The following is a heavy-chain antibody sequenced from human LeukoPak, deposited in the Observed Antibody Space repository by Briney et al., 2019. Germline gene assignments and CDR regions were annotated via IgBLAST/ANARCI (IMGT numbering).Heavy chain of an antibody. CDR1: GFNVRNNY. CDR2: ISGSGGST. CDR3: AKWRGTMVRGVIIPDFDY. J-gene: IGHJ4*02. V-gene: IGHV3-23*01. D-gene: IGHD3-10*01. Sequence: ETGGSLRLSCAASGFNVRNNYMSWVRQAPGKGLEWVSAISGSGGSTYYADSVKGRFTISRDNSKNTLYLQMNSLRAEDTAVYYCAKWRGTMVRGVIIPDFDYWGQGTLVTVSS.